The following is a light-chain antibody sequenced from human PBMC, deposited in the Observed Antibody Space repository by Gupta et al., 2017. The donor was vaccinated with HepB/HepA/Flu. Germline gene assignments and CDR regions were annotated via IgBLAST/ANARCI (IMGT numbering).Light chain of an antibody. V-gene: IGKV4-1*01. J-gene: IGKJ1*01. CDR1: QNLLYSSNNKNY. CDR3: QKYYSSLLT. CDR2: WAS. Sequence: DIVMTQSPDSLAVSRGERATIDCKSSQNLLYSSNNKNYLAWYQQKPGQPPRLLIYWASTRESGVPDRFRGSGSGTDFTLTISSLQAEDVAVYYCQKYYSSLLTFGRGTKVEIK.